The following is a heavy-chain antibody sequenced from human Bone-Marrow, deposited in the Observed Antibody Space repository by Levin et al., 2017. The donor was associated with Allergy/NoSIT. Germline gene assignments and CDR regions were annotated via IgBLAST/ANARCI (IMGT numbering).Heavy chain of an antibody. Sequence: GGSLRLSCVASGFTFSNYEMNWVRQAPGKGLEWISYISSNGNTIYYAESVKGRFTISRDNANNSLYLQMNNLRAEDTALYYCAREDYWAQGTLVTVSS. J-gene: IGHJ4*02. V-gene: IGHV3-48*03. CDR1: GFTFSNYE. CDR3: AREDY. CDR2: ISSNGNTI.